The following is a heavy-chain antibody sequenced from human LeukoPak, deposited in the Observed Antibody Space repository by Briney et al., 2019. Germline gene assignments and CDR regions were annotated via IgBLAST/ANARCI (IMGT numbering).Heavy chain of an antibody. D-gene: IGHD1-1*01. CDR3: ARRSGSYPTPRAFDY. CDR2: IYYSGST. CDR1: GGSISSSSYY. J-gene: IGHJ4*02. Sequence: SETLSLTCTVSGGSISSSSYYWGWIRQPPGKGLEWIGYIYYSGSTNYNPSLKSRVTISVDTSKNQFSLKLSSVTAADTAVYYCARRSGSYPTPRAFDYWGQGTLVTVSS. V-gene: IGHV4-61*05.